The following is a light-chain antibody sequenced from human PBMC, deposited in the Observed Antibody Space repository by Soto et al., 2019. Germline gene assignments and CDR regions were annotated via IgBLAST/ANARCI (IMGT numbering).Light chain of an antibody. Sequence: EIVMTQSPATLAVSPGETATLSCKASQSLSGNLAWYQQKPGQAPRLLIYDASTRATGIPARFSGSGSGTDFTLTISSLEPEDFAVYYCQQRSNWPPVTFGGGTKVDIK. CDR1: QSLSGN. CDR2: DAS. CDR3: QQRSNWPPVT. J-gene: IGKJ4*01. V-gene: IGKV3-11*01.